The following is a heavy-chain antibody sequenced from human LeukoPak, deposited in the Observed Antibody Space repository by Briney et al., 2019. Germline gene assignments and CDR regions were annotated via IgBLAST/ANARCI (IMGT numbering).Heavy chain of an antibody. D-gene: IGHD3-22*01. J-gene: IGHJ4*02. CDR1: GYSISSGYY. Sequence: PSETLSLTCAVSGYSISSGYYWGWIRQLPGKGLEWIGSIYHSGSTYYNPSLKSRVTISVDTSKNQFSLKLSSVTAADTAVYYCARHDSSGYYYHVGYWGQGTLVTVSS. CDR2: IYHSGST. CDR3: ARHDSSGYYYHVGY. V-gene: IGHV4-38-2*01.